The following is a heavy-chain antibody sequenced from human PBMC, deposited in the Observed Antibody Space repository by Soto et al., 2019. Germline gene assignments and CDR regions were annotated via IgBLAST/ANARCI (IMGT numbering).Heavy chain of an antibody. V-gene: IGHV3-7*03. CDR1: GFTFSVQW. D-gene: IGHD2-15*01. Sequence: GGSLRLSCAASGFTFSVQWMSWVRQAPGKGLEWVATINQDVSERYYVDSVKGRFSISRDNAKNSLYLQMNSLRAEDTAVYYCTTEEWCYFPSWGQGTLVTVSS. CDR2: INQDVSER. J-gene: IGHJ5*02. CDR3: TTEEWCYFPS.